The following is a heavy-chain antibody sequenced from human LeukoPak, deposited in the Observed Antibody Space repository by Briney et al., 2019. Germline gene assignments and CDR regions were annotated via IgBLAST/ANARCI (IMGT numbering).Heavy chain of an antibody. V-gene: IGHV4-59*01. Sequence: SETLSLTCTVSGGSIRGSYWSWIRQPPGKGLEWIGYTYHSGGTNYNPSLKSRLTISVDTSNNQFSLEMTSVTAADTAVYYCARDRAEMATIGAFDIWGQGTMVTVSS. D-gene: IGHD5-12*01. CDR1: GGSIRGSY. CDR2: TYHSGGT. J-gene: IGHJ3*02. CDR3: ARDRAEMATIGAFDI.